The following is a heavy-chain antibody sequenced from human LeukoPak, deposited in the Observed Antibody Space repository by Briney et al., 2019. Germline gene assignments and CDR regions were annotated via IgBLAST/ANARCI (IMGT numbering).Heavy chain of an antibody. D-gene: IGHD3/OR15-3a*01. V-gene: IGHV3-48*03. Sequence: PGGSLRLSCAASGFTFSSYEMNWVRQAPGKGLEWVSYISSSGSTIYYADSVKGRFTISRDNAKNSLYLQMNSLRAEDTAVYYCARGGPDWLLYPDYWGQGTLVTVSS. J-gene: IGHJ4*02. CDR1: GFTFSSYE. CDR3: ARGGPDWLLYPDY. CDR2: ISSSGSTI.